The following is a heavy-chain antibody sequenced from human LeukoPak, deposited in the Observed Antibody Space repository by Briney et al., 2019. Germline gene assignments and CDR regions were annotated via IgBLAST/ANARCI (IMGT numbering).Heavy chain of an antibody. CDR1: GYTFTSYD. D-gene: IGHD1-26*01. CDR3: ARGLYSGSDPTDF. J-gene: IGHJ4*02. Sequence: ASVKVSCKASGYTFTSYDINWVRQATGQGLEWMGWMNPNSGNRGYAPRFQGRVTITRNTSISTAYMELSSLRSDGTAVYYCARGLYSGSDPTDFWGQGTLVTVST. V-gene: IGHV1-8*03. CDR2: MNPNSGNR.